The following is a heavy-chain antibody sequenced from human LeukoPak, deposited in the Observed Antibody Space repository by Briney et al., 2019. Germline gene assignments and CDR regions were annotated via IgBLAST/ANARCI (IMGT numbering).Heavy chain of an antibody. CDR2: ITSSGTTT. CDR3: ARDPDYGDPY. V-gene: IGHV3-11*01. Sequence: GGSLRLSCTVSGFTLTDHYMSWFRQSPGRGLEGISWITSSGTTTDYADSVKGRFTISRDNTKNSVYLQTSSLRADDTAVYYCARDPDYGDPYWGQGTLVTVSS. J-gene: IGHJ4*02. D-gene: IGHD4-17*01. CDR1: GFTLTDHY.